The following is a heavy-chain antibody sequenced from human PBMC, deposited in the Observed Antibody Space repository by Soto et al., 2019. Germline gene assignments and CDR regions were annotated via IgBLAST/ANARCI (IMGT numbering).Heavy chain of an antibody. CDR1: GYAFSSDW. CDR3: ARGYCTATICDPWFDP. CDR2: IYPGDSAT. D-gene: IGHD2-8*02. J-gene: IGHJ5*02. V-gene: IGHV5-51*01. Sequence: PGESLKISGQGSGYAFSSDWIAWVRHMPGKGLEWMGIIYPGDSATRYSPSFQGQVTISVDKSITTAYLQWSSLKASDTAMYYCARGYCTATICDPWFDPWGQGTLVTAPQ.